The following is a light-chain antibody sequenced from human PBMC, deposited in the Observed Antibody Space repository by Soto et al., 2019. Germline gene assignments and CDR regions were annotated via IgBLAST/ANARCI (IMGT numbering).Light chain of an antibody. V-gene: IGLV2-14*01. CDR1: SSEVGGYNY. CDR2: DVS. J-gene: IGLJ1*01. CDR3: SSYTSSSTLGV. Sequence: QSALTQPASVSGSPGQSITISCTGNSSEVGGYNYVSWYQQHPGKAPKLMIYDVSNRSSGVSNRFSGSKSGNTASLTISGLQAEDEADYYCSSYTSSSTLGVFGTGTKVTVL.